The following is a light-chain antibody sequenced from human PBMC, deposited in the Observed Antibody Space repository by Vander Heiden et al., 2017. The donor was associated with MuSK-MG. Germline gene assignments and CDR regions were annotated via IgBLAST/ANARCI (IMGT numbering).Light chain of an antibody. V-gene: IGLV2-11*01. CDR3: CSFAGSYSLV. CDR2: DVT. Sequence: QSALTQPRSVSGSPGQSVTISCTGTSSDVGAYKQFPWSQQRPGKVPKLMIYDVTKRPSGVPDRFSGSKSGTTASLSISGLQAEDEADYYCCSFAGSYSLVFGGGTKLTVL. J-gene: IGLJ3*02. CDR1: SSDVGAYKQ.